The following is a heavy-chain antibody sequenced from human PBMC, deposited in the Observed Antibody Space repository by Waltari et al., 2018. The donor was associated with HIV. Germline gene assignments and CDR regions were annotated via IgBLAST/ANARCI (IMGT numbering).Heavy chain of an antibody. J-gene: IGHJ4*02. CDR3: ARPWDYYDSSGYPFDY. V-gene: IGHV1-2*02. D-gene: IGHD3-22*01. Sequence: QVQLVQSGAEVKKPGASVKVSCKASGYTFTGYYMPWVRQAPGQGLEWMGWINPNSGGTNYAQKFQGRVTMTRDTSISTAYMELSRLRSDDTAVYYCARPWDYYDSSGYPFDYWGQGTLVTVSS. CDR2: INPNSGGT. CDR1: GYTFTGYY.